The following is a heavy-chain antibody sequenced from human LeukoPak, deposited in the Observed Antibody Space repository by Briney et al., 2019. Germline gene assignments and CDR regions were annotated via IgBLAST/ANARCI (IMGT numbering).Heavy chain of an antibody. CDR3: VSIPLFYGMDV. Sequence: PSETLSLTCTVSGGSISSYYWSWIRQPPGKGLEWIGYIYYSGSTNYNPSLKSRVTIPVDTSKNQFSLKLSSVTAADTAVYYCVSIPLFYGMDVWGQGTTVTVSS. J-gene: IGHJ6*02. V-gene: IGHV4-59*12. CDR1: GGSISSYY. CDR2: IYYSGST. D-gene: IGHD2/OR15-2a*01.